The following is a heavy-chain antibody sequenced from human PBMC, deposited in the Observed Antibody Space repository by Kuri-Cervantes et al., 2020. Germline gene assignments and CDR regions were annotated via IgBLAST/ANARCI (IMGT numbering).Heavy chain of an antibody. V-gene: IGHV3-13*01. D-gene: IGHD3-16*01. CDR1: GFTFSSYD. Sequence: GESLKISCAASGFTFSSYDMHWVRQATGKGLEWVPAIGTAGDTYYPGSVKGRFTISRENAKNLVFLQMNSLRAEDTALYYCARDVGGDEAFDIWGQGTMVTVSS. CDR2: IGTAGDT. CDR3: ARDVGGDEAFDI. J-gene: IGHJ3*02.